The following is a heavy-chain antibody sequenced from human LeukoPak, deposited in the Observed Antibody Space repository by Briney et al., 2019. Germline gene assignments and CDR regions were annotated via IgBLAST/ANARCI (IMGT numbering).Heavy chain of an antibody. V-gene: IGHV1-46*01. CDR1: GYTFTNYY. Sequence: ASVKVSCKASGYTFTNYYMHWVRQAPGQGLEWMGIINPSGGSTSHAQKFQGRVTMTRDTSTSTVYMELSSLRSEDTAVYYCARDWEGSGWYPLGFDYWGQGTLVTVSS. D-gene: IGHD6-19*01. CDR2: INPSGGST. CDR3: ARDWEGSGWYPLGFDY. J-gene: IGHJ4*02.